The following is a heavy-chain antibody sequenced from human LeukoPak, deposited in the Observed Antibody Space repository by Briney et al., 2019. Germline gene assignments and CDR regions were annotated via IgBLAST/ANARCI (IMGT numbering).Heavy chain of an antibody. V-gene: IGHV4-59*08. D-gene: IGHD2-2*01. J-gene: IGHJ5*02. CDR2: IYYSGGT. CDR3: ARVVVPAASSFDP. CDR1: GGSISSYY. Sequence: SETLSLTCTVSGGSISSYYWSWIRQPPGKGLEWIGYIYYSGGTNYNPSLKSRVTISVDTSKNQFSLKLSSVTAADTAVYYCARVVVPAASSFDPWGQGTLVTVSS.